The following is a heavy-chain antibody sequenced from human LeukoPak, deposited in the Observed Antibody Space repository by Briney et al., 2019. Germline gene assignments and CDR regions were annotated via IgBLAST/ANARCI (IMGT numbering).Heavy chain of an antibody. Sequence: SETLSLTCAVYGGSFSGYYWSWIRQPPGKGLEWIGEINHSGSTNYNPSLKSRVTISVDTSKNQFSLKLSSVTAADTAVYYCARGSPPHDYDILTGYYLTRNNWFDPWGQGTLVTVSS. V-gene: IGHV4-34*01. D-gene: IGHD3-9*01. J-gene: IGHJ5*02. CDR3: ARGSPPHDYDILTGYYLTRNNWFDP. CDR1: GGSFSGYY. CDR2: INHSGST.